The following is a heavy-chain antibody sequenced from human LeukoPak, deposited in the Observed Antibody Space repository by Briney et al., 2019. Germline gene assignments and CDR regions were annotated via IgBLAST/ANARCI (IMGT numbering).Heavy chain of an antibody. V-gene: IGHV1-2*02. D-gene: IGHD3-16*02. Sequence: ASVKVSCKASGYTFTDYYMHWVRQAPGQGLEWMGWINPNTGDTHYAQKFQGRVTMTRDTSISTAYMELSRLRSDDTAVYYCARDLSDYVWGSYRFWGQGTLVTVSS. CDR2: INPNTGDT. J-gene: IGHJ4*02. CDR3: ARDLSDYVWGSYRF. CDR1: GYTFTDYY.